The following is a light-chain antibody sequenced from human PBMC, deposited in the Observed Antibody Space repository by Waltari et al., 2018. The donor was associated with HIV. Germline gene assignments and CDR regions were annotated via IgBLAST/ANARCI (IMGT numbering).Light chain of an antibody. Sequence: DVQMTQSPSTLSASVGDRVSITCRSSQIITSLLAWYQQKPGQPPKLLIYKTSSLESGAPTRFSGSGSGADFNLTIDGLQPEDFATYYCQQYNSHSYPFGQGTTLDIK. V-gene: IGKV1-5*03. CDR3: QQYNSHSYP. J-gene: IGKJ2*01. CDR2: KTS. CDR1: QIITSL.